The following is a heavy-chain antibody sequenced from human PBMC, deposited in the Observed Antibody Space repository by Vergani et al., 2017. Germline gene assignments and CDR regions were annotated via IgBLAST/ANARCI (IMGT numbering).Heavy chain of an antibody. Sequence: QVQLQESGPGLVKPSETLSLTCTVSGYSISSGYYWGWIRQTPGKGLEWIGSIYHSGSTYYNPSLKSRVTISVDTSKNQFSLKLSSVTAADTAVYYCARTVLSSGYFDYWGQGTLVTVSS. J-gene: IGHJ4*02. V-gene: IGHV4-38-2*02. CDR2: IYHSGST. D-gene: IGHD3-22*01. CDR3: ARTVLSSGYFDY. CDR1: GYSISSGYY.